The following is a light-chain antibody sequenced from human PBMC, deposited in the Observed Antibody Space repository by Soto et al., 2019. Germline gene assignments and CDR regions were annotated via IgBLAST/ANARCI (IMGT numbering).Light chain of an antibody. J-gene: IGKJ4*01. CDR1: KSIGSY. Sequence: DIHINQSPSSLSASVGDRFTITCRASKSIGSYLHWYPQTPGKAPKLLIYAASCLQSGVPSLFLGSGAGPDFTLTISSLQPEDFSTYYCQQSYSTTLTFGGGTKVDIK. V-gene: IGKV1-39*01. CDR2: AAS. CDR3: QQSYSTTLT.